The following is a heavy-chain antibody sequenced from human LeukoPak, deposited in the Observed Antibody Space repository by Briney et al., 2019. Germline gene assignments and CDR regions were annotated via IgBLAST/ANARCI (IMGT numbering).Heavy chain of an antibody. V-gene: IGHV4-59*05. CDR3: ARSDNRGSKPWTLRRYFFDY. CDR2: IYYSGST. D-gene: IGHD3-22*01. CDR1: GGSISSYY. Sequence: SETLSLTCTVSGGSISSYYWSWIRQPPGKGLEWIGSIYYSGSTYYNPSLKSRVTISVDTSKNQFSLKLSSVTAADTAVYYCARSDNRGSKPWTLRRYFFDYWGQGALVTVSS. J-gene: IGHJ4*02.